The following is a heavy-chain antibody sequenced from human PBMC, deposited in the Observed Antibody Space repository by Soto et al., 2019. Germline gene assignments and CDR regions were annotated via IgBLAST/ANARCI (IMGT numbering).Heavy chain of an antibody. D-gene: IGHD3-10*01. Sequence: QVQLQESGPGLVEPSGTLSLTCAVSGGSVSSTNWWSWVRQPPGKGLEWIGEIYHSGSTYYNPSLKSRVTIAVDKSKNQFSLRLSSVTAADTAVYFCARDRAVSARESFDYWGQGTLVTVSS. CDR2: IYHSGST. V-gene: IGHV4-4*02. CDR3: ARDRAVSARESFDY. J-gene: IGHJ4*02. CDR1: GGSVSSTNW.